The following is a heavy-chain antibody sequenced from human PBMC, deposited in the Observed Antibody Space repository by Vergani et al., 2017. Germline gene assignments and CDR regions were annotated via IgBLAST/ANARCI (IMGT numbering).Heavy chain of an antibody. V-gene: IGHV5-51*03. CDR3: ARRGRGYCSSSSCYIIDY. D-gene: IGHD2-2*02. CDR1: GYSFTSYW. Sequence: EVQLVQSGAEVKKPRESLKISCKASGYSFTSYWIGWVRQRPGKGLDWMGIIYPGDSDTRYSPSFQGQVTISADKSISTAYLQWSSLKAADTAMYYCARRGRGYCSSSSCYIIDYWGQGTLVTVSS. J-gene: IGHJ4*02. CDR2: IYPGDSDT.